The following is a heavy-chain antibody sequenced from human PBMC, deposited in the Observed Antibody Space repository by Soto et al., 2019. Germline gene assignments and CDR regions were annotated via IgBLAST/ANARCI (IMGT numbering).Heavy chain of an antibody. J-gene: IGHJ4*02. V-gene: IGHV3-23*01. CDR3: PKVFYYYDSSGYYYFDY. Sequence: GVTLRLSCAASGFTLSSYAESWVRQAPGKGQEWISSISGSGSTIYSADSVKGRFTISRDNSKTTLYLQMCSLKDDDTDVYYPPKVFYYYDSSGYYYFDYWGQGTLVTVSS. D-gene: IGHD3-22*01. CDR1: GFTLSSYA. CDR2: ISGSGSTI.